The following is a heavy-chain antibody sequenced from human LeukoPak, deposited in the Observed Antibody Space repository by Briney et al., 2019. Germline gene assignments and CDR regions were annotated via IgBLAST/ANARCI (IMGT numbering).Heavy chain of an antibody. Sequence: GGSLRLSCAASGFTFSSYTMNWVRQPPGKGLEWVSNIGTSSTTIYYADSVKGRFTVSRDNAKNSLYLQMNSLRADDTAVYYCARFAAGGSYYYYMDVWAKGPRSPSP. CDR1: GFTFSSYT. CDR3: ARFAAGGSYYYYMDV. V-gene: IGHV3-48*01. J-gene: IGHJ6*03. CDR2: IGTSSTTI. D-gene: IGHD6-25*01.